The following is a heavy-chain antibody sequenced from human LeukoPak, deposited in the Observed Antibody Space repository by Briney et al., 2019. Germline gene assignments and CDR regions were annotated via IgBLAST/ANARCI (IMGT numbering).Heavy chain of an antibody. CDR3: AKDDGGSSGWYPDS. CDR2: ISGSGGST. CDR1: GFTFSTYG. Sequence: PGGSLRLSCAASGFTFSTYGMSWVRQAPGKGLEWVSVISGSGGSTYYADSVKGRFTISRDNSKNTLYLQMDSLRVEDTAVYYWAKDDGGSSGWYPDSWGQGTLVTVSS. D-gene: IGHD6-19*01. V-gene: IGHV3-23*01. J-gene: IGHJ4*02.